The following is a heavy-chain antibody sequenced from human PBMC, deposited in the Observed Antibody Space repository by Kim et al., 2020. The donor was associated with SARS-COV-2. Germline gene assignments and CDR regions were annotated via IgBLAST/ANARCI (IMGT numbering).Heavy chain of an antibody. CDR3: AKDRRQPSYGDYAVFDY. V-gene: IGHV3-23*01. J-gene: IGHJ4*02. CDR2: ISGSGGST. D-gene: IGHD4-17*01. CDR1: GFTFSSYA. Sequence: GGSLRLSCAASGFTFSSYAMSWVRQAPGKGLEWVSAISGSGGSTYYADSVKGRFTISRDNSKNTLYLQMNSLRAEDTAVYYCAKDRRQPSYGDYAVFDYWGQGTLVTVSS.